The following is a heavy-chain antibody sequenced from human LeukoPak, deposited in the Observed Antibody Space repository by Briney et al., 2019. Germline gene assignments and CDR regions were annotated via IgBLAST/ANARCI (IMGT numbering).Heavy chain of an antibody. CDR1: GGTFSSYA. CDR2: IIPIFGTA. J-gene: IGHJ5*02. Sequence: GASVKVSCKASGGTFSSYAISWVRQAPGQGLEWMGGIIPIFGTANYAQKFQGRVTITTDESPSTAYMELSSLRSEDTAVYYCARIGGAGDHWNYENNWFDPWGQGTLVTVSS. V-gene: IGHV1-69*05. D-gene: IGHD1-7*01. CDR3: ARIGGAGDHWNYENNWFDP.